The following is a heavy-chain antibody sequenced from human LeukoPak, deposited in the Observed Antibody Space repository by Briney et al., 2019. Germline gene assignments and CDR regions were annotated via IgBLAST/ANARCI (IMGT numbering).Heavy chain of an antibody. CDR1: GGSFSGYY. D-gene: IGHD3-10*01. CDR3: ARVGRWFGELVGYYYYYGMDV. CDR2: INHSRST. V-gene: IGHV4-34*01. J-gene: IGHJ6*04. Sequence: SETLSLTCAVYGGSFSGYYWSWIRQPPGKGLEWIGEINHSRSTNYNPSLKSRVTISVVTSKNQFSLKLSSVTAADTAVYYCARVGRWFGELVGYYYYYGMDVWGKGTTVTVSS.